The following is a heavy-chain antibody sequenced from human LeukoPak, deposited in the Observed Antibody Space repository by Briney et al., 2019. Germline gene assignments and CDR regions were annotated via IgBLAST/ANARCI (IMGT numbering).Heavy chain of an antibody. V-gene: IGHV1-69*13. D-gene: IGHD3-10*01. CDR3: ASYYGSGRGSYYYGMDV. J-gene: IGHJ6*04. CDR1: GATFSSYA. CDR2: IIPIFGTA. Sequence: ASVKVSCKASGATFSSYAISWVRQAPGQGLEWMGGIIPIFGTANYAQKFQGRVTITADESTSTAYMELSSLRSEDTAVYYCASYYGSGRGSYYYGMDVWGKGATVTVSS.